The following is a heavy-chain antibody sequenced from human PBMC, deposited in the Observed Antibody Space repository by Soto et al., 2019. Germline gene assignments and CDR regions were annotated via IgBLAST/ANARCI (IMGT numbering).Heavy chain of an antibody. CDR3: ARAYYYDSSGYANYYYYGMDV. Sequence: ASVKVSCKASGYTFTSYYMHWVRQAPGQGLEWMGIINPSGGSTSYAQKFQGRVTMTRDTSTSTVYMELSSLRSEDTAVYYCARAYYYDSSGYANYYYYGMDVWGQGTTVTVS. CDR1: GYTFTSYY. CDR2: INPSGGST. D-gene: IGHD3-22*01. J-gene: IGHJ6*02. V-gene: IGHV1-46*01.